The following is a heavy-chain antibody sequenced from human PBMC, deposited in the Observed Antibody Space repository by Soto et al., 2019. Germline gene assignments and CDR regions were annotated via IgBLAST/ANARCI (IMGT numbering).Heavy chain of an antibody. J-gene: IGHJ5*02. CDR2: ISAYNGNT. CDR3: AGWYYGKNGFDP. Sequence: GSVEVSCKGSGYTFTSYCISWVPQAPGQGLEWMGWISAYNGNTNYAQKLQGRVTMTTDTSTSTAYMELRILRSDNTAVYYCAGWYYGKNGFDPWGQGTLVTVSS. CDR1: GYTFTSYC. V-gene: IGHV1-18*01. D-gene: IGHD3-10*01.